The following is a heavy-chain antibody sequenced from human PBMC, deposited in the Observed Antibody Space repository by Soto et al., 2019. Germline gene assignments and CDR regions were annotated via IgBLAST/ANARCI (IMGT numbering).Heavy chain of an antibody. D-gene: IGHD6-19*01. CDR3: ARVTAIAVAVRPPGY. J-gene: IGHJ4*02. Sequence: ASVKVSCKASGYTFTSYAMHWVRQAPGQRLEWMGWINAGNGNTKYSQKFQGRVTITRDTSASTAYMELSSLRSEDTAVYYCARVTAIAVAVRPPGYWGLGTLVTVSS. V-gene: IGHV1-3*01. CDR1: GYTFTSYA. CDR2: INAGNGNT.